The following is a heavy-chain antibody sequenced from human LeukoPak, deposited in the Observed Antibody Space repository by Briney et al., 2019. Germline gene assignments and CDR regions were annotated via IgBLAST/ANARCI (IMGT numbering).Heavy chain of an antibody. Sequence: GGSLRLSCAASGFTFSTYVIHWVRQAPGKGLEWAALISYDGSSKYYADSVKGRFTISRDNSRNTVYLQMNSLRAEDTAEYYCTKVTTSTKYYSGMDVWGQGTTVTVSS. J-gene: IGHJ6*02. CDR1: GFTFSTYV. CDR3: TKVTTSTKYYSGMDV. CDR2: ISYDGSSK. V-gene: IGHV3-30*18. D-gene: IGHD1-14*01.